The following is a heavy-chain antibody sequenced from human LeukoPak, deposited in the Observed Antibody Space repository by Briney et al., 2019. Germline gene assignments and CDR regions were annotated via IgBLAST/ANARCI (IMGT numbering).Heavy chain of an antibody. J-gene: IGHJ4*02. CDR2: ISSSSSTI. CDR1: GFTFSSYS. D-gene: IGHD2-2*01. CDR3: ARDKRYCSSTSCYQGFQGY. Sequence: GGSLRLSCAASGFTFSSYSMNWVRQAPGKGLEWVSYISSSSSTIYYAGSVKGRFTISRDNAKNSLYLQMNSLRAEDTAVYYCARDKRYCSSTSCYQGFQGYWGQGTLVTVSS. V-gene: IGHV3-48*04.